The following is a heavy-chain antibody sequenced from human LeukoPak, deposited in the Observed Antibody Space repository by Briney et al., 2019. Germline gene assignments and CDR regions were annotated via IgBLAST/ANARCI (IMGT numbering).Heavy chain of an antibody. CDR1: GGSISSGSCY. CDR2: IYTSGST. V-gene: IGHV4-61*02. D-gene: IGHD2-21*01. J-gene: IGHJ3*02. CDR3: ARARDLIPIGAFDI. Sequence: SETLSLTCTVSGGSISSGSCYWSWIRQPAGKGLEWIGRIYTSGSTNYNPSLKSRVTISVDTSKNQFSLKLSSVTAADTAVYYCARARDLIPIGAFDIWGQGTMVTVSS.